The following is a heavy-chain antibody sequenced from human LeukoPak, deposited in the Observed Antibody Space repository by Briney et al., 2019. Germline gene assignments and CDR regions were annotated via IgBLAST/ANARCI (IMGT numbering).Heavy chain of an antibody. CDR1: GGSFSGYY. CDR3: ARISRDVVVAATRVVPRSGHYFDY. J-gene: IGHJ4*02. D-gene: IGHD2-15*01. V-gene: IGHV4-34*01. Sequence: SETLSLTCAVYGGSFSGYYWSWIRQPPGEGLEWIGEINHSGSTNYNPSLKSRVTISVDTSKNQFSLKLSSVTAADTAVYYCARISRDVVVAATRVVPRSGHYFDYWGQGTLVTVSS. CDR2: INHSGST.